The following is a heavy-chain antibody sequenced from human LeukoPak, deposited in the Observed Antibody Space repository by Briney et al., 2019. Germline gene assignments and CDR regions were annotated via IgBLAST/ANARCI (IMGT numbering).Heavy chain of an antibody. D-gene: IGHD3-10*01. J-gene: IGHJ3*01. CDR3: ARAGNYYNVNGFDL. CDR2: IIPIFGTA. Sequence: ASVKVSCKASGGTFSSYAISWVRQAPGQGLEWMGGIIPIFGTANYAQKFQGRVTITTDESTSTAYMELSSLRSEDTAVYYCARAGNYYNVNGFDLWGQGTMVTVSS. CDR1: GGTFSSYA. V-gene: IGHV1-69*05.